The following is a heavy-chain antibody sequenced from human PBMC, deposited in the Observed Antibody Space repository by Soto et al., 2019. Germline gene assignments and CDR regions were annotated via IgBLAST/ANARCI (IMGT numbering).Heavy chain of an antibody. CDR1: GYTFTSYY. V-gene: IGHV1-46*01. Sequence: GASVKVSCKASGYTFTSYYMHWVRQAPGQGLEWMGIINPSGGSTSYAQKFQGRVTMTRGTSTSTVYMELSSLRSEDTAVYYCARVRGYSYVIVAFDIWGQGTMVTVSS. D-gene: IGHD5-18*01. CDR2: INPSGGST. CDR3: ARVRGYSYVIVAFDI. J-gene: IGHJ3*02.